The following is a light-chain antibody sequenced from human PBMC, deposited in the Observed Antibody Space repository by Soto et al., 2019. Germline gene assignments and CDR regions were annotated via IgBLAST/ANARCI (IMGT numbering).Light chain of an antibody. J-gene: IGKJ5*01. CDR3: QQYGGSPSIT. V-gene: IGKV3-20*01. CDR2: GES. Sequence: EVGWTQSPGTLSLSPGEGATLCLMASRILSSNYLAWYQQKPGQAPRLLIYGESRRATGIPDRFSGSGSGTDFTLAIRRLEPEDSAVYYCQQYGGSPSITFGQGTRLEIK. CDR1: RILSSNY.